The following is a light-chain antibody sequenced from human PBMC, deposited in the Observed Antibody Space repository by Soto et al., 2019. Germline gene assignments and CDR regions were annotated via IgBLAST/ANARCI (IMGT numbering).Light chain of an antibody. CDR1: QSVTGTN. J-gene: IGKJ2*01. V-gene: IGKV3-20*01. Sequence: EIVLTQSPGTLSLSPGEGATLSCRASQSVTGTNLAWYQQRAGQAPRLLIYDAVRRATGIPDRFSGSGSGTDFTLTISRLEPEDFAVYYCHQYGSSLGTFGPGTKVEI. CDR3: HQYGSSLGT. CDR2: DAV.